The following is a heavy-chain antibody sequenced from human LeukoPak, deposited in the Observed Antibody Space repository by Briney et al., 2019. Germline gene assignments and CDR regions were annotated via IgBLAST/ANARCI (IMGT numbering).Heavy chain of an antibody. V-gene: IGHV1-2*02. CDR3: AGLGSTVEGRIDP. CDR2: ISTDSGDI. CDR1: GYTFTSYY. D-gene: IGHD5/OR15-5a*01. J-gene: IGHJ5*02. Sequence: ASVKVSCKASGYTFTSYYMHWVRQAPGQGLEWMGRISTDSGDINNAPKFQGRVTMTRDTSINTAYMELSRLTSDDAAVYYCAGLGSTVEGRIDPWGQGTPVTVSS.